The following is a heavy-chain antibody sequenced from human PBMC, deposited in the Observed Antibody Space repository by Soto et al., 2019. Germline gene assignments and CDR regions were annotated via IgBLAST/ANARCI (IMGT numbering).Heavy chain of an antibody. CDR2: IYYSGST. CDR3: AREGANQHGMDV. Sequence: SETLSLTCTVSVGSVSSGSYYWSWIRQPPGKGLEWIGYIYYSGSTNYNPSLKSRVTISVDTSKNQFSLKLSSVTAADTAVYYCAREGANQHGMDVWGQGTTVTVSS. J-gene: IGHJ6*02. V-gene: IGHV4-61*01. CDR1: VGSVSSGSYY.